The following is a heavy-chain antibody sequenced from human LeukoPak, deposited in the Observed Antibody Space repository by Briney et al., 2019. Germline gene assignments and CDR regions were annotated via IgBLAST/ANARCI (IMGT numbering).Heavy chain of an antibody. CDR1: GGSISSYY. D-gene: IGHD2-2*01. V-gene: IGHV4-59*08. CDR2: IYYSGST. CDR3: ARHGGRDLDIVVVPAAMYYYYGMDV. Sequence: SETLSLTCTVSGGSISSYYWSWIRQPPGKGLEWIGYIYYSGSTNYNPSLKSRVTISVDTSKNQFSLKLSSVTAADTAVYYCARHGGRDLDIVVVPAAMYYYYGMDVWGQGTTVTVSS. J-gene: IGHJ6*02.